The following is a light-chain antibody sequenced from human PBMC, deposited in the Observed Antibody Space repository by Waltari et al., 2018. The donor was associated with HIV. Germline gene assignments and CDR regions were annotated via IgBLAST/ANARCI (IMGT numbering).Light chain of an antibody. J-gene: IGKJ4*01. V-gene: IGKV3-11*01. CDR2: DSS. Sequence: EIVLPQSPATLSLSPGERATPPCRPSQSVSSYVAWYQQKPGQAPSLLIYDSSKRGTGIPARFSGSASGPDFTLTINNLGPEDFAVYYCQERSIWPPALSFGGGTKVEI. CDR1: QSVSSY. CDR3: QERSIWPPALS.